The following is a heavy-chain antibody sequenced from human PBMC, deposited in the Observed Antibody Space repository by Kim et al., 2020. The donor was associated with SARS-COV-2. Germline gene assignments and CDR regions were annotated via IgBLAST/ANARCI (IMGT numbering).Heavy chain of an antibody. CDR2: IYYSGST. D-gene: IGHD1-7*01. CDR3: ARGTTHWFDP. CDR1: GGSISSGGYY. Sequence: SETLSLTCTVSGGSISSGGYYWSWIRQHPGKGLEWIGYIYYSGSTYYNPSLKSRVTISVDTSKNQFSLKLSSVTAADTAVYYCARGTTHWFDPWGQGTLVTVSS. J-gene: IGHJ5*02. V-gene: IGHV4-31*03.